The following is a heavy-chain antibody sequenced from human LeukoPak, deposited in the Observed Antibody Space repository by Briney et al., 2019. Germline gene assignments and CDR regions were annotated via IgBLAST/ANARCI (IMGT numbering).Heavy chain of an antibody. J-gene: IGHJ2*01. CDR2: MNPNSGNT. D-gene: IGHD3-22*01. V-gene: IGHV1-8*03. Sequence: EASVKVSCKASGYTFTSYDINWVRQATGQGLEWMGWMNPNSGNTGYAQKFQGRVTITRNTSISTAYMELSSLRSEDTAVYYCARGSFYYYDSSGTIDLWGRGTLVTVSS. CDR1: GYTFTSYD. CDR3: ARGSFYYYDSSGTIDL.